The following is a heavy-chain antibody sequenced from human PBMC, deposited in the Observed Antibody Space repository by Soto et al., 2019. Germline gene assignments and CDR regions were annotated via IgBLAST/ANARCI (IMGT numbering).Heavy chain of an antibody. CDR1: GGTFSIYA. V-gene: IGHV1-69*13. J-gene: IGHJ4*02. D-gene: IGHD3-22*01. CDR3: ARDRPYYDSSGYYYANDY. CDR2: IIPIFGTA. Sequence: ASVKVSCTASGGTFSIYAISWVRQAPGQGLEWMGGIIPIFGTANYAQKFQGRVTITADESTSTAYMELSSLRSEDTAVYYCARDRPYYDSSGYYYANDYWGQGTLVTVSS.